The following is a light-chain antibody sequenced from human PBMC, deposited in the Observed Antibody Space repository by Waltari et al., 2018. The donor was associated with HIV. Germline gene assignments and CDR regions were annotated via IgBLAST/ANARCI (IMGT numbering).Light chain of an antibody. Sequence: QSALTQPASVSGSPGQSITISCPGTRSDVGSYNLVSWYQQHPGKAPKLMIYEVSKRPSGVSNRFSGSNSGNTASLTISGLQAEDEADYYCCSYAGSSTVVFGGGTKLTVL. CDR3: CSYAGSSTVV. CDR2: EVS. CDR1: RSDVGSYNL. J-gene: IGLJ2*01. V-gene: IGLV2-23*02.